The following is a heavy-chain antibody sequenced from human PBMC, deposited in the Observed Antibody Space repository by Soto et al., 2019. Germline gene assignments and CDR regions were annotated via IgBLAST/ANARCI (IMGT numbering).Heavy chain of an antibody. Sequence: PLETLSLTCTVSGGSISSYYWSWIRQPPGKGLEWIGYIYYSGSTNYNPSLKSRVTISVDTSKNQFSLKLSSVTAADTAVYYCARQGIAAGFDYWGQGTLVTVSS. CDR2: IYYSGST. D-gene: IGHD6-13*01. V-gene: IGHV4-59*01. CDR3: ARQGIAAGFDY. J-gene: IGHJ4*02. CDR1: GGSISSYY.